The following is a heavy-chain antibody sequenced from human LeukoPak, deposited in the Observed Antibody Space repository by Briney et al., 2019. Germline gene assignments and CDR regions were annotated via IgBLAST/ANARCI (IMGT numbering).Heavy chain of an antibody. CDR3: ARVKLVPNQRVIWADP. D-gene: IGHD4/OR15-4a*01. J-gene: IGHJ5*02. CDR1: GASISSGSVSSNAYS. CDR2: VYSSGST. Sequence: PSQTLSLTCTVSGASISSGSVSSNAYSWNWIRQTPGKAMEWIGYVYSSGSTNFNPSLRSRLAISVDTSKNQFSLRLSSVTAADTAVYFCARVKLVPNQRVIWADPWGQGTLVTVSS. V-gene: IGHV4-30-4*07.